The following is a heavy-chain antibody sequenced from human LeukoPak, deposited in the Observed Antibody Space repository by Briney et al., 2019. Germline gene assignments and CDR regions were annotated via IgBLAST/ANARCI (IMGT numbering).Heavy chain of an antibody. CDR1: GFTFDDYA. J-gene: IGHJ4*02. D-gene: IGHD4-17*01. V-gene: IGHV3-9*01. Sequence: PGGSLRLSCAASGFTFDDYAMHWVRQAPGKGLEWVSGISWNSGSIGYADSVKGRFTISRDNAKNSLYLQMNGLRAEDTAVYYCARDYGDYWGQGTLVTVSS. CDR2: ISWNSGSI. CDR3: ARDYGDY.